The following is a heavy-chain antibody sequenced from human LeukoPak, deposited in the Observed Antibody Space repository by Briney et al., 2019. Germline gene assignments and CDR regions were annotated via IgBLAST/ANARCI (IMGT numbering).Heavy chain of an antibody. CDR3: AHSGYYDILTGYGY. Sequence: SGPTLVNPTQTLTLTCTFSGFSLSTSGVGVGWIRQPPGKALEWLALIHWNDDKRYSPSLKSRLTITKDTSKNQVVLTMTNMDPVDTATYYCAHSGYYDILTGYGYWGQGTLVNVSS. CDR1: GFSLSTSGVG. CDR2: IHWNDDK. J-gene: IGHJ4*02. D-gene: IGHD3-9*01. V-gene: IGHV2-5*01.